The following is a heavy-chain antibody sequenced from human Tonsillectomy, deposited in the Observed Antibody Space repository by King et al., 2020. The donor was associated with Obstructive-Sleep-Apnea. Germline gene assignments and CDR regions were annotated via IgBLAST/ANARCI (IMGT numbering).Heavy chain of an antibody. D-gene: IGHD2/OR15-2a*01. V-gene: IGHV1-18*01. J-gene: IGHJ4*02. CDR1: GYTFINYG. Sequence: VQLVESGDEVKKPGASLKLSCKTSGYTFINYGISWVRQAPGQGLEWMGWVSPYNGEVKYAQKVQGRTVMRTDAATNTANMELWSLRDDDTAVYYCARVDDNRGSSYFDFWGQGTRVTVSS. CDR2: VSPYNGEV. CDR3: ARVDDNRGSSYFDF.